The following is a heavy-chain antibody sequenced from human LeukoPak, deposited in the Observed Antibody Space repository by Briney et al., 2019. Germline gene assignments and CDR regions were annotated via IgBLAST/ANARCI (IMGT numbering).Heavy chain of an antibody. CDR1: GFTFGDYA. D-gene: IGHD3-22*01. V-gene: IGHV4-38-2*02. J-gene: IGHJ3*02. CDR2: IYHSGST. CDR3: ARANLIVELMGAFDI. Sequence: GSLRLSCTASGFTFGDYAMSWVRQAPGKGLEWIGNIYHSGSTYYNPSLKSRVTISVDTTKNQFSLKLGSVTAADTAVYYCARANLIVELMGAFDIWGQGSVVIVSS.